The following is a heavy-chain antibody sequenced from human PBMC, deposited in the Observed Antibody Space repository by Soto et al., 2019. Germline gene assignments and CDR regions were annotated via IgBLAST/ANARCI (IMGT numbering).Heavy chain of an antibody. CDR1: GYAFTRYD. CDR2: MNPNSGNT. CDR3: ARVDWNRAYYMDV. J-gene: IGHJ6*03. V-gene: IGHV1-8*01. Sequence: SVKGSCKASGYAFTRYDVNWVRQATGQGREWMGWMNPNSGNTGYAQKFQGRVTMTRNTSISTAYMELSSLRSEDTAVYYCARVDWNRAYYMDVWGKGTTVTSP. D-gene: IGHD3-9*01.